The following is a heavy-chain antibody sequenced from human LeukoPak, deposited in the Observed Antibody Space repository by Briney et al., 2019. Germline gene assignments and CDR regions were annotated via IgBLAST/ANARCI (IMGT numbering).Heavy chain of an antibody. D-gene: IGHD3-22*01. J-gene: IGHJ4*02. CDR2: IYPGDSDT. V-gene: IGHV5-51*01. Sequence: HGESLKISCKASGYTFTSDWIGWVRQMPGKGLEGMGIIYPGDSDTTYSPSFQGQITISADRSISTAYLQWSSLKASDTAMYYCARHASHYDTSAYPFDYWGQGTLVTVSS. CDR1: GYTFTSDW. CDR3: ARHASHYDTSAYPFDY.